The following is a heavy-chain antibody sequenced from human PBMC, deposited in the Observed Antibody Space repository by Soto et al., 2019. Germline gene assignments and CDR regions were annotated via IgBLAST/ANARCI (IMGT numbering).Heavy chain of an antibody. D-gene: IGHD6-13*01. CDR3: AREDSSSWYGGVFDY. CDR1: GGSISSYY. Sequence: SETLSLTCTVSGGSISSYYWSWIRQPPGKGLEWIGYIYYSGSTNYNPSLKSRVTISVDTSKNQFSLKLSSVTAAGTAVYYCAREDSSSWYGGVFDYGGKGTLVTVSS. V-gene: IGHV4-59*01. CDR2: IYYSGST. J-gene: IGHJ4*02.